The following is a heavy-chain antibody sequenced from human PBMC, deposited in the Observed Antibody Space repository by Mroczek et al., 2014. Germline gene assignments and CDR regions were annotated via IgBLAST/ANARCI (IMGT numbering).Heavy chain of an antibody. Sequence: QVQLAAVWGRRRSSLGRVPRDSPCAASGFTFSSYAMHWVRQAPGKGLEWVAVISYDGSNKYYADSVKGRFTISRDNSKNTLYLQMNSLRAEDTAVYYCARDPPLGDGYKWGQGTLVTVSS. D-gene: IGHD5-24*01. CDR1: GFTFSSYA. V-gene: IGHV3-30-3*01. J-gene: IGHJ4*02. CDR2: ISYDGSNK. CDR3: ARDPPLGDGYK.